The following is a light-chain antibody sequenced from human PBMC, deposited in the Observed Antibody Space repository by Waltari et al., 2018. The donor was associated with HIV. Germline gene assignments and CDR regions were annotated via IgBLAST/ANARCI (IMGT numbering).Light chain of an antibody. Sequence: QSALTQPASVSGSPGQSLPISCTGTTSDVGTYNVVSWYQQHPGKAPKLMIYEVSKRPSGVSNRFSGSKSGNTASLTISGLQAEDEADYYCCSYAGSSTHVFGTGTKVTVL. V-gene: IGLV2-23*02. CDR3: CSYAGSSTHV. CDR2: EVS. J-gene: IGLJ1*01. CDR1: TSDVGTYNV.